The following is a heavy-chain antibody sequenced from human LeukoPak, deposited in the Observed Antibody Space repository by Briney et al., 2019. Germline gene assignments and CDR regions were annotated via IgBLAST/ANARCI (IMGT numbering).Heavy chain of an antibody. Sequence: GGSPRLSCAASGFTFSSYSMNWVRQAPGKGLEWVSSISSSSSYIYYADSVKGRFTISRDNAKNSLYLQMNSLRAEDTAVYYCARPSRGGRRWFDPWGQGTLVTVSS. J-gene: IGHJ5*02. CDR2: ISSSSSYI. D-gene: IGHD2-15*01. CDR3: ARPSRGGRRWFDP. CDR1: GFTFSSYS. V-gene: IGHV3-21*01.